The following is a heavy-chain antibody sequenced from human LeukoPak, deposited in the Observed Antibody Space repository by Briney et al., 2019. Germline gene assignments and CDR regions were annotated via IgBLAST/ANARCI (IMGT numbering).Heavy chain of an antibody. D-gene: IGHD4-11*01. CDR1: GFIFSSFS. J-gene: IGHJ5*02. Sequence: PGGSLRLSCAASGFIFSSFSVNWVRQAPGKGLEWVSSISTSGGLSSVYYADSVKGRFTISRDNAKNSLFLQMNSLGAEDTAVYYCARDSKFAFWFDPWGQGTLVTVSS. V-gene: IGHV3-21*06. CDR2: ISTSGGLSSV. CDR3: ARDSKFAFWFDP.